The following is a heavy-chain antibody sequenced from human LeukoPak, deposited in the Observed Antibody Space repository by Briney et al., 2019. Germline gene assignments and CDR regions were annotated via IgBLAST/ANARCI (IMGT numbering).Heavy chain of an antibody. J-gene: IGHJ3*02. CDR2: IYYCGST. D-gene: IGHD3-10*01. V-gene: IGHV4-59*08. CDR1: GGSISSYY. Sequence: SETLSLTCTVSGGSISSYYWSWIRQPPGKGQEWIGYIYYCGSTNYNPSLKSRVAISVDTSKNQFSLKLSSVTAADTAVYYCARPHLQGTMAFDIWGQGTMVTVSS. CDR3: ARPHLQGTMAFDI.